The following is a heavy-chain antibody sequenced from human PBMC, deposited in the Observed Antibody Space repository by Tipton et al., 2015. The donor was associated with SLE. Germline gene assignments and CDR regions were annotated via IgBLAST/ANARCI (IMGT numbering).Heavy chain of an antibody. CDR1: GGSISSYY. V-gene: IGHV4-4*09. J-gene: IGHJ4*02. CDR2: IYTSGST. CDR3: ARHQPIWSGYQGYFDY. Sequence: TLSLTCTVSGGSISSYYWSWIRQPPGKGLEWIGYIYTSGSTNYNPSLKSRVTISVDTSKNQFSLKRSSVTAADTAVYYCARHQPIWSGYQGYFDYWGQGTLVTVSS. D-gene: IGHD3-3*01.